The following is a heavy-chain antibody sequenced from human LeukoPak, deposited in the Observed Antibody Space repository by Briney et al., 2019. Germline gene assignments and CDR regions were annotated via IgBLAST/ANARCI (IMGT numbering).Heavy chain of an antibody. CDR1: GGPITNSY. D-gene: IGHD4-23*01. Sequence: PSETLSLTCTVSGGPITNSYWSWIRQSPGKGLEWIGYIHDVGTTNHNPSLKSRVTLSIDTSANQFSLTLRSVTTADTAVYYCARGGLRWHDYWGQGTLVTVSS. J-gene: IGHJ4*02. CDR3: ARGGLRWHDY. CDR2: IHDVGTT. V-gene: IGHV4-59*01.